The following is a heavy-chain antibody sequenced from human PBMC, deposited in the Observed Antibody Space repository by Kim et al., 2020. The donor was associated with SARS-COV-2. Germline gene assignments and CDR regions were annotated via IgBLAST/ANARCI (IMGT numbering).Heavy chain of an antibody. D-gene: IGHD3-10*01. V-gene: IGHV3-23*01. J-gene: IGHJ4*02. CDR3: AKDGPDYYGSGTYHGN. Sequence: GGSLRLSCAASGFTFSSYAMSWVRQAPGKGLEWVSAISGSGGSTYYADSVKGRFTISRDNSKNTLYLQMNSLRAEDTAVYYCAKDGPDYYGSGTYHGNWGQGTLVTVSS. CDR2: ISGSGGST. CDR1: GFTFSSYA.